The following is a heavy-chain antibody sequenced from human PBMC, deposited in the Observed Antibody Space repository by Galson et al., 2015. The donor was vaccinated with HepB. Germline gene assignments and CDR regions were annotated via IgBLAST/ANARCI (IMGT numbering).Heavy chain of an antibody. V-gene: IGHV3-21*01. D-gene: IGHD6-19*01. Sequence: SLRLSCAASGFTFSSYSMNWVRQAPGKRLEWVSSISSSSSYIYYADSVKGRFTISRDNAKNSLYLQMNSLRAEDTAVYYCAQVAGTREVVYWGQGTLVTVSS. CDR2: ISSSSSYI. J-gene: IGHJ4*02. CDR3: AQVAGTREVVY. CDR1: GFTFSSYS.